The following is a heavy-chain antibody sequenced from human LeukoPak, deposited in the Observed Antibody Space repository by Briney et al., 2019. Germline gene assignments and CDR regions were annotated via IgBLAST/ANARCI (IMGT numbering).Heavy chain of an antibody. CDR2: INSSGGST. Sequence: GGSLRLSCAASGFTFSRYCMHWVRQAPGKGLVWISGINSSGGSTYYADSVKGRFTISRDNSKNTLYLQMNSLRAEDTAVYYCGKGGYYDILTGYYRGLYFDYWGQGTLVTVSS. J-gene: IGHJ4*02. CDR3: GKGGYYDILTGYYRGLYFDY. V-gene: IGHV3-23*01. D-gene: IGHD3-9*01. CDR1: GFTFSRYC.